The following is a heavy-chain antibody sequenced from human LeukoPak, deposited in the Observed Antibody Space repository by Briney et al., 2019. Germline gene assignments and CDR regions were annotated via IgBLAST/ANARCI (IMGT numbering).Heavy chain of an antibody. CDR1: GGSISSYY. D-gene: IGHD6-19*01. V-gene: IGHV4-4*07. J-gene: IGHJ4*02. CDR2: IYTSGST. Sequence: SETLSLTCTVSGGSISSYYWSWIRQPAGKGLEWIGRIYTSGSTNYNPSLKCRVTISVDKSKNQFSLKLSSVTAADTAVYYCAREWIAVAGTVTFDYWGQGTLVTVSS. CDR3: AREWIAVAGTVTFDY.